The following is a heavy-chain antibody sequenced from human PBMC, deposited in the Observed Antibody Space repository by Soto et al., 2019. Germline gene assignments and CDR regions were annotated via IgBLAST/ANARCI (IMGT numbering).Heavy chain of an antibody. CDR2: IYYSDST. Sequence: SQTLSLTCTVSGGSLSSYYWSWIRQPPGKGLENLGYIYYSDSTNYNPSFKSRVTISVDTSRNQFSLTLSSVTAADTAVYYCAGGLRYFDWLPGPYYHYGMDVCGEGTTVTVSS. V-gene: IGHV4-59*08. CDR1: GGSLSSYY. CDR3: AGGLRYFDWLPGPYYHYGMDV. J-gene: IGHJ6*04. D-gene: IGHD3-9*01.